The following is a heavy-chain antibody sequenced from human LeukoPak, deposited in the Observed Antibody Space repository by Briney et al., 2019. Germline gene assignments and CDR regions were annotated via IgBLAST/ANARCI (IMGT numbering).Heavy chain of an antibody. Sequence: ASVPVSCMASGYTFTDYYMHWVRQAPGQGLAWMGWINPNSGDTNFAQKFQGRVAMTRDTSISTAYLELGSLRSDDTAVYFCARARWQLVPYFDSWGQGTLVTVSS. CDR2: INPNSGDT. CDR1: GYTFTDYY. CDR3: ARARWQLVPYFDS. J-gene: IGHJ4*02. D-gene: IGHD6-6*01. V-gene: IGHV1-2*02.